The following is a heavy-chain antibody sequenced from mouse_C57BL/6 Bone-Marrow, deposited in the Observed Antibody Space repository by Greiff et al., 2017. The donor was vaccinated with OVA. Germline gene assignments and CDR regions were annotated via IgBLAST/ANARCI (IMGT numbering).Heavy chain of an antibody. J-gene: IGHJ3*01. V-gene: IGHV1-82*01. D-gene: IGHD1-1*01. CDR3: ARRDGSSYD. CDR2: IYPGDGDT. Sequence: VQRVESGPELVKPGASVKISCKASGYAFSSSWMNWVKQRPGKGLEWIGRIYPGDGDTNYNGKFKGKATLTADKSSSTAYMQLSSLTSEDSAVYFCARRDGSSYDWGQGTLVTVSA. CDR1: GYAFSSSW.